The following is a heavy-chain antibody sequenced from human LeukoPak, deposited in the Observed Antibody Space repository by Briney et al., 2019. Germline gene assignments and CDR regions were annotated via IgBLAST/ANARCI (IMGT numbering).Heavy chain of an antibody. Sequence: PGGSLRLSCAASGFTFSSNGMTWVRQAPGKGLEWVSTISDSAGGAHYADSVKGRFTISRDSSRSTLYLQMHSLRAEDTAVYYCARVGALSSIWLAYWGQGTLVTVSS. CDR2: ISDSAGGA. CDR3: ARVGALSSIWLAY. V-gene: IGHV3-23*01. D-gene: IGHD6-13*01. CDR1: GFTFSSNG. J-gene: IGHJ4*02.